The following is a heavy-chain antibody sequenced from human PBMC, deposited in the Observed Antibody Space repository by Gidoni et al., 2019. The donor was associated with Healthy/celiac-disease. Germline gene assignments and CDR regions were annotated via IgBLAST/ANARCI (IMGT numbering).Heavy chain of an antibody. V-gene: IGHV3-11*01. CDR3: ANRPAVDTAMGYYYYGMDV. J-gene: IGHJ6*02. D-gene: IGHD5-18*01. CDR1: GFTFSDYY. CDR2: ISSSGSTI. Sequence: QVQLVESGGGVVKPGGSLRRSCAASGFTFSDYYMSWSRQAPGKGLELVSYISSSGSTIYYADSVKGRFTISRDNAKNSLYLQMNSLRAEDTAVYYCANRPAVDTAMGYYYYGMDVWGQGTTVTVSS.